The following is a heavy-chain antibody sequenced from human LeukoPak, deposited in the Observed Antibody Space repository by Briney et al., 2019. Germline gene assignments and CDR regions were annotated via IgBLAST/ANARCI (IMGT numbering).Heavy chain of an antibody. J-gene: IGHJ3*01. D-gene: IGHD3-22*01. Sequence: SETLSLTCNVSGGSTSSFHWSWIRQPPGKGLEWIGYIYTSGTTTYNPSLKSRATISVDTSKSRFSLTLSSVTAADTAVYYCAGGFYDSNGFYSDAFDVWGQGTLVSLSS. CDR1: GGSTSSFH. V-gene: IGHV4-4*09. CDR2: IYTSGTT. CDR3: AGGFYDSNGFYSDAFDV.